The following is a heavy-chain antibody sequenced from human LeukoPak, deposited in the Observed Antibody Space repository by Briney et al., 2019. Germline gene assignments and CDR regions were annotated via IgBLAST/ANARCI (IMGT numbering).Heavy chain of an antibody. CDR2: IYSGGST. CDR3: ARGGGLDV. CDR1: GFTVSSNY. Sequence: GGSLRLSCAASGFTVSSNYMSWVHQAPGKGLEWVSVIYSGGSTYYADSVKGRFTISRDNAKNSLYLQMSNLGAEDTAVYFCARGGGLDVWGQGATVTVSS. D-gene: IGHD3-16*01. V-gene: IGHV3-53*01. J-gene: IGHJ6*02.